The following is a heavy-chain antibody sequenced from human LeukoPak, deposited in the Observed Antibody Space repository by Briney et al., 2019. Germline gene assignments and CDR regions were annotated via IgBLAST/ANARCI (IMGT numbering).Heavy chain of an antibody. D-gene: IGHD3-22*01. V-gene: IGHV4-59*12. CDR1: GGSISSYY. CDR3: ARVNNYYDSSGHAFDI. Sequence: PSETLSLTCTVSGGSISSYYWSWIRQPPGKGLEWIGYIYYSGSTNYNPSLKSRVTISVDTSKNQFSLKLSSVTAADTAVYYCARVNNYYDSSGHAFDIWGQGTMVTVSS. CDR2: IYYSGST. J-gene: IGHJ3*02.